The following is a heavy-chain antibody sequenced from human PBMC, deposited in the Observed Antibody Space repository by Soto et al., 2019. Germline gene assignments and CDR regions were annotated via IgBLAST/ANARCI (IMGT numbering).Heavy chain of an antibody. J-gene: IGHJ4*02. V-gene: IGHV3-9*01. Sequence: EVHLVESGGGLVPPGRSLTLSCAASGFTFGDYAMHWVRQRPGKGLEAVSGISWNSGSIEYADSVKGRFTISRDNAKNSLYLQMNSLRAEATAFYYCARGLGGYDPGRLDSWGQGTLVTVSS. CDR1: GFTFGDYA. D-gene: IGHD5-12*01. CDR3: ARGLGGYDPGRLDS. CDR2: ISWNSGSI.